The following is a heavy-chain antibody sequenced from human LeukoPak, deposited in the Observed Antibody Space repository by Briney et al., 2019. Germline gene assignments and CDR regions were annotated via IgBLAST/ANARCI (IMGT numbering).Heavy chain of an antibody. V-gene: IGHV4-39*07. CDR3: ASTADILTGYYHAFGI. CDR2: IYYSGST. Sequence: SETLSLTCTVSGGSISSSSYYWGWIRQPPGKGLEWIGSIYYSGSTYYNPSLKSRVTISVDTSKNQFSLKLSSVTAADTAVYYCASTADILTGYYHAFGIWGQGTMVTVSS. J-gene: IGHJ3*02. D-gene: IGHD3-9*01. CDR1: GGSISSSSYY.